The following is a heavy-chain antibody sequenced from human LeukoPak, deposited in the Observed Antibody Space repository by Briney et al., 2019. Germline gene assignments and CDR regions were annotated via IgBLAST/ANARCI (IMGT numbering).Heavy chain of an antibody. J-gene: IGHJ4*02. D-gene: IGHD3-22*01. V-gene: IGHV3-30*03. Sequence: GGSLRLSCVASGFIFSDYGIQWVRQAPGKGLEWVAVIAYDGNNTYYGDSVRGRFTISRDNSKNTLYLQMTSLGVEDTALYYCARSHPSDTSGWSNPYFDKWGQGTLVTVSS. CDR2: IAYDGNNT. CDR1: GFIFSDYG. CDR3: ARSHPSDTSGWSNPYFDK.